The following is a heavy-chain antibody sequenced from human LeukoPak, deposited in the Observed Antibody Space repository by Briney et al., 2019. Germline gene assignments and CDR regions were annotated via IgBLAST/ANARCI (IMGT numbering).Heavy chain of an antibody. CDR3: ASQGYSYSSSSRKGDYYYYYMDV. CDR1: GGSISSGGYY. V-gene: IGHV4-31*03. CDR2: IYYTGST. J-gene: IGHJ6*03. D-gene: IGHD6-6*01. Sequence: SQTLSLTCTVSGGSISSGGYYWSWIRQHPGKGLGWIGYIYYTGSTYYNPSLKSRVTISVDTSKNQFSLKLSSVTAADTAVYYCASQGYSYSSSSRKGDYYYYYMDVWGKGTTVTVSS.